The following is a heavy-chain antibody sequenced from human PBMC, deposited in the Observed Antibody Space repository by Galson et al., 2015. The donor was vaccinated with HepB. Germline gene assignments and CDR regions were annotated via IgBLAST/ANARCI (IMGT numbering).Heavy chain of an antibody. J-gene: IGHJ4*02. D-gene: IGHD6-13*01. CDR1: GFTFSSYG. Sequence: SLRLSCAASGFTFSSYGMHWVRQAPGKGLEWVAVISYDGSNKYYADSVKGRFTISRDNSKNTLYLQMNSLRAEDTAVYYCAKDLGAYSSRWHLPGYWGQGTLVTVSS. V-gene: IGHV3-30*18. CDR3: AKDLGAYSSRWHLPGY. CDR2: ISYDGSNK.